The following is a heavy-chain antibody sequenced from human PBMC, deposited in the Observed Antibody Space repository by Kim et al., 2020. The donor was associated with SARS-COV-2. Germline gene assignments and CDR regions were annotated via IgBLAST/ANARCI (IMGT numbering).Heavy chain of an antibody. CDR1: GGSISSSSYY. V-gene: IGHV4-39*01. J-gene: IGHJ4*02. Sequence: SETLSLTCTVSGGSISSSSYYWGWIRQPPGKGLEWIGSIYYSGSTYYNPSLKSRVTISVDTSKNQFSLKLSSVTAADTAVYYCARHPHLYYYDSSGYSGSFDYWGQGTLVTVSS. CDR3: ARHPHLYYYDSSGYSGSFDY. D-gene: IGHD3-22*01. CDR2: IYYSGST.